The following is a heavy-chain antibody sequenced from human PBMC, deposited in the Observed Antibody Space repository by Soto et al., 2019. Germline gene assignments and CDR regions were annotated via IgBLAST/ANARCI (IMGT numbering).Heavy chain of an antibody. J-gene: IGHJ5*02. CDR1: GFTVSNSY. CDR3: VRDHFTIFGVAENRFDP. Sequence: EVQLEESGGGLVQPGGSLRLSCAASGFTVSNSYMSWIRQAPGKGLEWLSIVYSGASTYYAGSVKGRFTISRDSSKNTIYLQMNSLGADDTAVYYCVRDHFTIFGVAENRFDPWGQGTLVTVSS. D-gene: IGHD3-3*01. CDR2: VYSGAST. V-gene: IGHV3-66*01.